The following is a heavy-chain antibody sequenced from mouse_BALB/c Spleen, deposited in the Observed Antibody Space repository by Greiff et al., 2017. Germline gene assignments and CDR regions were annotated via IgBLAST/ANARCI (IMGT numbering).Heavy chain of an antibody. CDR3: ARHRAY. Sequence: EVQLVESGGGLVKPGGSLKISCAASGFTFSSYAMSWVRQTPEKWLEWVATISSGGSYTDYPDSVKGRFTISRDNAKNTLYLQMSSLRSEDTAMYYCARHRAYWGQGTLVTVSA. CDR1: GFTFSSYA. J-gene: IGHJ3*01. V-gene: IGHV5-9-3*01. CDR2: ISSGGSYT.